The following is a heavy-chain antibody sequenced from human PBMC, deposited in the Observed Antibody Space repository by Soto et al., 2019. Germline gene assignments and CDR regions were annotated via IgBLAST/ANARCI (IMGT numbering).Heavy chain of an antibody. Sequence: SVKVSCKASGGTFSSYAISWVRQAPGQGLEWMGGIIPIFGTANYAQKFQGRVTITADESTSTAYMELSSLRSEDTAVYYCARSYCSSTSCYAGFKDYWGQGTLVTVSS. CDR3: ARSYCSSTSCYAGFKDY. CDR2: IIPIFGTA. J-gene: IGHJ4*02. CDR1: GGTFSSYA. D-gene: IGHD2-2*01. V-gene: IGHV1-69*13.